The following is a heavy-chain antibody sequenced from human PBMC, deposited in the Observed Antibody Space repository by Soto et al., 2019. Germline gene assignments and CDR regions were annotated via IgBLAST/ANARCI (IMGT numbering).Heavy chain of an antibody. V-gene: IGHV3-33*01. Sequence: GGSLRLSCAASGFTFSSYGMHWVRQAPGKGLEWVAVIWYDGSNKYYADSVKGRFTISRDNSKNTLYLQMNSLRDEDMAVYYFARDPLWLPDCYYGMNVWGQGTTVTVSS. CDR1: GFTFSSYG. CDR2: IWYDGSNK. D-gene: IGHD5-18*01. J-gene: IGHJ6*02. CDR3: ARDPLWLPDCYYGMNV.